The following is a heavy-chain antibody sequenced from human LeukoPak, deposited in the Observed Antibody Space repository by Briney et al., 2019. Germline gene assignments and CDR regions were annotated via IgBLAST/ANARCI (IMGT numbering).Heavy chain of an antibody. CDR1: GFTFSSYA. CDR3: AKSEGYNWNDGAGGAFDI. J-gene: IGHJ3*02. Sequence: PGGSLRLSCSASGFTFSSYAMTWVRQAPGKGLEWVSAISGSGGNTYYADSVKGRFTISGDNSKNTLYLQMNGLRAEDTAMYYCAKSEGYNWNDGAGGAFDIWGQGTMVTVSS. V-gene: IGHV3-23*01. D-gene: IGHD1-1*01. CDR2: ISGSGGNT.